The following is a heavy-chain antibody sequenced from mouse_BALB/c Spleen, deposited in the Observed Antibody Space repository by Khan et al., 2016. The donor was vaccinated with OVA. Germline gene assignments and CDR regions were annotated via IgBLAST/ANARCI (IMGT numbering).Heavy chain of an antibody. Sequence: VQLQQSGPELVKPGASVKISCKASGYSFTGYFMNWVMQSHGKSLEWIGRINPHIGETFYNQKFKGKATLTVDESSSTAHMELRNLASEDSAIDYCARIYGSDFDYWGQGTTLTGSS. V-gene: IGHV1-20*02. CDR1: GYSFTGYF. CDR3: ARIYGSDFDY. D-gene: IGHD1-1*01. J-gene: IGHJ2*01. CDR2: INPHIGET.